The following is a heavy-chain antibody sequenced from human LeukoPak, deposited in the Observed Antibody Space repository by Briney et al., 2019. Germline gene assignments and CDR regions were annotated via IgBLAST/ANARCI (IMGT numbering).Heavy chain of an antibody. CDR3: AASPSGSAYYFDY. CDR1: GFTFSSYG. D-gene: IGHD3-10*01. V-gene: IGHV3-33*03. CDR2: IWYDGSNK. J-gene: IGHJ4*02. Sequence: GGSLRLSCAASGFTFSSYGTHWVRQAPGKGLEWVAVIWYDGSNKYYADSVKGRFTISRDSAKNSLYLQMNSLRADDTAVFYCAASPSGSAYYFDYWGQGTLVTVSS.